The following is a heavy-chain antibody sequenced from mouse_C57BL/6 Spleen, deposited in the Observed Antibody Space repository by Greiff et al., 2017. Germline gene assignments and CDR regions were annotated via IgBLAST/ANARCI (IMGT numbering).Heavy chain of an antibody. J-gene: IGHJ1*03. Sequence: VQLQQSGPGLVQPSQSLSITCTVSGFSLTSYGVHWVRQSPGKGLEWLGVIWRGGSTDYNAAFMSRLSITKDNSKSQVFFKMNSRQADDTAIYYCAKNELTGTSYWYFDVWGTGTTVTVSS. CDR2: IWRGGST. V-gene: IGHV2-5*01. CDR3: AKNELTGTSYWYFDV. CDR1: GFSLTSYG. D-gene: IGHD4-1*01.